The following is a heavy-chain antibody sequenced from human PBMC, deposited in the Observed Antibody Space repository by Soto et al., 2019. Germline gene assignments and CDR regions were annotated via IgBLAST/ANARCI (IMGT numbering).Heavy chain of an antibody. V-gene: IGHV4-59*08. CDR2: IHHSGST. Sequence: ETLSLTCTVSGGSISSYYWTWIRQPPGKGLEWIGYIHHSGSTNYNPSLKSRVIISVDTSKNQFSLKLSSVTAADTAVYYCATFYYDSNGFIFDYWGQGTLVTVSS. CDR1: GGSISSYY. J-gene: IGHJ4*02. D-gene: IGHD3-22*01. CDR3: ATFYYDSNGFIFDY.